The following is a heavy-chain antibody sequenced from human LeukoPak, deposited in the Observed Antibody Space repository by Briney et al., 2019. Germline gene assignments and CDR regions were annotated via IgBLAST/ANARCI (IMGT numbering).Heavy chain of an antibody. J-gene: IGHJ6*03. CDR3: ARSRRVVGPRQSLAYMDV. Sequence: SETLSLTCTVSGGSISSYYWSWIRQPPGKGLEWIGYIYYSGSTNYNPSLKSRVTISVDTSKNQFSLKLSSVTAADTAVYYCARSRRVVGPRQSLAYMDVWGKGTTVTVSS. V-gene: IGHV4-59*12. CDR2: IYYSGST. CDR1: GGSISSYY. D-gene: IGHD2-15*01.